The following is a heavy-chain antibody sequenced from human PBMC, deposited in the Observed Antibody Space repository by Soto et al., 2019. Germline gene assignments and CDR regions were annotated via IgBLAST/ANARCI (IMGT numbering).Heavy chain of an antibody. V-gene: IGHV1-8*02. Sequence: GASVKVSCKASGGTFSSCTSIWVRQAPGQGLEWMGWINPISGKTNYAQKFQGRVTMTRNNSISTAYMELSSLRSEDTAVYYCAKSLGYCSGGSCGAAFDIWGQGTMVTVSS. CDR2: INPISGKT. CDR1: GGTFSSCT. J-gene: IGHJ3*02. D-gene: IGHD2-15*01. CDR3: AKSLGYCSGGSCGAAFDI.